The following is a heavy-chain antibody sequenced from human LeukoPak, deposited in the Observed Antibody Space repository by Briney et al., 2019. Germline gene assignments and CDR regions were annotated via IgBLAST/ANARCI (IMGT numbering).Heavy chain of an antibody. CDR1: GFTFSSYG. Sequence: GGSLRLSCAASGFTFSSYGMHWVRQAPGKGLEWVAVISYDGSNKYYADSVKGRFTISRDNSKNTLYLQMNSLRAEDTAVYYCVKDMGAAAGTPLDYWGQGTLVTVSS. V-gene: IGHV3-30*18. CDR2: ISYDGSNK. CDR3: VKDMGAAAGTPLDY. D-gene: IGHD6-13*01. J-gene: IGHJ4*02.